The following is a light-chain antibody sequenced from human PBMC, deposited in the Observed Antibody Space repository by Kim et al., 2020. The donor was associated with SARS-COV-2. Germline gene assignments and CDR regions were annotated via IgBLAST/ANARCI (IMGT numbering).Light chain of an antibody. J-gene: IGKJ4*01. CDR2: AAL. V-gene: IGKV1-39*01. CDR3: QQTYRTPT. CDR1: QNIGYS. Sequence: DIQMTQSPSSLSASVGDRVTITCRTSQNIGYSLNWYQQKPGKAPKVLIYAALSLHGGVPSRFSGSGSGTEFTLNISSLQREDFATYYCQQTYRTPTFGGGTKLEIK.